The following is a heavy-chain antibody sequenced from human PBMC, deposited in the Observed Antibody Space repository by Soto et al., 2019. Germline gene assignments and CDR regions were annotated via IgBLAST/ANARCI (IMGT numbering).Heavy chain of an antibody. CDR2: ISAYNGNT. J-gene: IGHJ3*02. D-gene: IGHD3-10*01. V-gene: IGHV1-18*01. Sequence: ASVKVSCKASGYTFTSYGISWVRQAPGQGLEWMGWISAYNGNTNYAQKLQGRVTMTTDTSTSTAYMELRSLRSDDTAVYYCASERSRVKNYYGSGTPSRASDIWGQGKMVTV. CDR3: ASERSRVKNYYGSGTPSRASDI. CDR1: GYTFTSYG.